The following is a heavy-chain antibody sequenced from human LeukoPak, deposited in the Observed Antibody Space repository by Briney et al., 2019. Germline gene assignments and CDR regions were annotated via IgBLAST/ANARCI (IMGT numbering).Heavy chain of an antibody. CDR1: GFTFSNFG. CDR3: ARDLRGFDY. Sequence: GRSLTLSCAASGFTFSNFGMHWVRQAPGKGLEWVAVIWYDASNKYYADSVKGRFTISRDNAKNTLYLQMNSLRDEDTAVYYCARDLRGFDYWGQGTLVTVSS. CDR2: IWYDASNK. V-gene: IGHV3-33*01. J-gene: IGHJ4*02.